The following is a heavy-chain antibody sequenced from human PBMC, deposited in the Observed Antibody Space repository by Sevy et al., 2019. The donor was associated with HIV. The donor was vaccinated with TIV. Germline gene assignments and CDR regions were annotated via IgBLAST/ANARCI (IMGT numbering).Heavy chain of an antibody. CDR3: TLYCGGDCYSGQGNEDFQH. Sequence: GGSLRLSCAASGFTFSGSAMHWVRQASGKGLEWVGRVRSKANNYATVYAASVKGRFTISRDDSKNTAYLQMNSLKTEDTAVYYCTLYCGGDCYSGQGNEDFQHWGQGTLVTVSS. CDR1: GFTFSGSA. J-gene: IGHJ1*01. D-gene: IGHD2-21*02. CDR2: VRSKANNYAT. V-gene: IGHV3-73*01.